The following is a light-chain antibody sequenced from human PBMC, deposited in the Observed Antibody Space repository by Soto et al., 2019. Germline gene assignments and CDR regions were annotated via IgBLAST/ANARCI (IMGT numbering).Light chain of an antibody. Sequence: DIQMTQSPSSLSASVGDRVTITCRASQGISNYSAWYQQKPGKVPKLLIYVASTLQSGVPSRFSGSGSGTDFTLTISSLQPEDVATNYCQKYNSAPSTFGQGTKVEIK. V-gene: IGKV1-27*01. CDR2: VAS. CDR3: QKYNSAPST. CDR1: QGISNY. J-gene: IGKJ1*01.